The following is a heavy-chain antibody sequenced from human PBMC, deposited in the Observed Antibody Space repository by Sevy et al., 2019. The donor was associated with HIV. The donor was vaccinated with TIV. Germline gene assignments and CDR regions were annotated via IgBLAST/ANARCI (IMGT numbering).Heavy chain of an antibody. CDR3: SCGYTYGRDY. V-gene: IGHV3-33*01. Sequence: GGSLRLSCAASGLTFSNYGMHWVRQAPGKGLEWVALIWHDGSNTYYADSVKGRFTVSRDNSKNTVYLQMNSLRAEDTGIYYCSCGYTYGRDYWGQGILVTVSS. D-gene: IGHD5-18*01. CDR2: IWHDGSNT. J-gene: IGHJ4*02. CDR1: GLTFSNYG.